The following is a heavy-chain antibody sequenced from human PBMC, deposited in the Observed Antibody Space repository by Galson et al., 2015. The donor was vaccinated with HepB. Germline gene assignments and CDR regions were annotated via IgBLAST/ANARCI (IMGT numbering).Heavy chain of an antibody. J-gene: IGHJ4*02. CDR3: ARWRRAYCGNDCYSQVYFDS. Sequence: QSGAEVKKPGESLKISCKGSGYSFTSYWIGWVRQMPGKGLEWMGIIYSGGSDTRYSPSFQGQVTISVDKSTTTAYLQWSSLKASDTATYYCARWRRAYCGNDCYSQVYFDSWGQGTLVTVSS. D-gene: IGHD2-21*01. V-gene: IGHV5-51*01. CDR1: GYSFTSYW. CDR2: IYSGGSDT.